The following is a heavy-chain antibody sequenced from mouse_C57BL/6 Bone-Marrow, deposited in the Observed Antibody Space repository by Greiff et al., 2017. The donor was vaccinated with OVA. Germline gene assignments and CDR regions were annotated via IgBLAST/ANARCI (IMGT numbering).Heavy chain of an antibody. CDR1: GFTFSDYG. D-gene: IGHD2-3*01. CDR2: ISSGSSTI. V-gene: IGHV5-17*01. CDR3: ASFYDGYLFFAY. J-gene: IGHJ3*01. Sequence: EVKVEESGGGLVKPGGSLKLSCAASGFTFSDYGMHWVRQAPEKGLEWVAYISSGSSTIYYADTVKGRFTISRDNAKNTLFLQMTSLRSEDTAMYYCASFYDGYLFFAYWGQGTLVTVSA.